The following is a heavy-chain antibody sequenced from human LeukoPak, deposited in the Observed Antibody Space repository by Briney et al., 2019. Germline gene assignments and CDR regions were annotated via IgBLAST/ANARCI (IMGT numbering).Heavy chain of an antibody. CDR2: IYYSGST. D-gene: IGHD1-14*01. CDR3: ARDRRREGVHAFDV. J-gene: IGHJ3*01. Sequence: SETLSLTCTVSDGSVSPYYWSWVRQPPGKGLEWIGNIYYSGSTDSNPSLKSRVTFSVDTSKNQFSLKLSSATAADAAVYYCARDRRREGVHAFDVWGRGTMVTVSS. V-gene: IGHV4-59*02. CDR1: DGSVSPYY.